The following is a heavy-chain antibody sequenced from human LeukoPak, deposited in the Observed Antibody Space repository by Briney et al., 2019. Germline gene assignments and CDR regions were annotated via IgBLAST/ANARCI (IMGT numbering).Heavy chain of an antibody. CDR2: ISSSSSYI. CDR1: GFTFSSYS. D-gene: IGHD3-10*01. Sequence: PGGSLRLSCAASGFTFSSYSMNWVCQAPGKGLEWVSSISSSSSYIYYADSVKGRFTISRDNAKNSLYLQMNSLRAEDTAVYYCARDGAWNSGSYDYWGQGTLVTVSS. J-gene: IGHJ4*02. CDR3: ARDGAWNSGSYDY. V-gene: IGHV3-21*01.